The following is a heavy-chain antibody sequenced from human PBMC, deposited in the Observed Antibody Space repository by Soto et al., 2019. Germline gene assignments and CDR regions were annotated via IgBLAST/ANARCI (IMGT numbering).Heavy chain of an antibody. CDR1: GGSISSGGYS. CDR3: ARDLWGYCGTDCYPLDV. V-gene: IGHV4-30-2*01. D-gene: IGHD2-21*02. J-gene: IGHJ6*02. Sequence: PSETLSLTCAVSGGSISSGGYSWSWIRQPPGKGLEWIGYIYHSGSTYYNPSLKSRVTISVDTSKNQFSLKLNSVTAADTAVYYCARDLWGYCGTDCYPLDVWGQGTTVTV. CDR2: IYHSGST.